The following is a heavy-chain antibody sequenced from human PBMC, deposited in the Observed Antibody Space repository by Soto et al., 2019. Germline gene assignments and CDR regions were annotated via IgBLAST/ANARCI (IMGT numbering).Heavy chain of an antibody. Sequence: ASVKVSCKASGYTFTSYGISWVRQAPGQGLEWMGWISAYNGDTNYAQKLQGRVTMTTDTSTSTAYMELRSLRSDDTAVYYCARDRIAGYSNSWYWGRDYYYYGMDVWGQGTTVTVSS. V-gene: IGHV1-18*04. CDR3: ARDRIAGYSNSWYWGRDYYYYGMDV. CDR1: GYTFTSYG. J-gene: IGHJ6*02. CDR2: ISAYNGDT. D-gene: IGHD6-13*01.